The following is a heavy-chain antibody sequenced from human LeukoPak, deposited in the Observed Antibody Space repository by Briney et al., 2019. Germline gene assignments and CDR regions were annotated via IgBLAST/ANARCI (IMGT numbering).Heavy chain of an antibody. CDR2: IKSKTDGGTT. V-gene: IGHV3-15*01. CDR3: TTAILEWLLN. D-gene: IGHD3-3*01. Sequence: GGSLRLSCAASGFTFSSYAMSWVRQAPGKGLEWVGRIKSKTDGGTTDYAAPVKGRFTISRDDSKNTLYLQMNSLKTEDTAVYYCTTAILEWLLNWGQGTLVTVSS. J-gene: IGHJ4*02. CDR1: GFTFSSYA.